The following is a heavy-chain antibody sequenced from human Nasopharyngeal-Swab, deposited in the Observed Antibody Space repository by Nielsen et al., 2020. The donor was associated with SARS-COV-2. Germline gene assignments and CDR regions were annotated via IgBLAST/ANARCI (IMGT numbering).Heavy chain of an antibody. D-gene: IGHD6-19*01. CDR1: GYTFTSYG. Sequence: ASVKVSCKASGYTFTSYGISWVRQAPGQGLEWMGWISAYNGNTNYAQKLQGRVTMTTDTSTSTAYMELRSLRSDDTAVYYCARDEFIAVAGTPTSEDAFDIWGQGTMVTVSS. CDR3: ARDEFIAVAGTPTSEDAFDI. CDR2: ISAYNGNT. V-gene: IGHV1-18*01. J-gene: IGHJ3*02.